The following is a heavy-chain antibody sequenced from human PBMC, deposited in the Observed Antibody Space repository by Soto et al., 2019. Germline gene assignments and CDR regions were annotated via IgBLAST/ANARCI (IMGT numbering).Heavy chain of an antibody. J-gene: IGHJ4*02. Sequence: PSETLSLTCTVSGGSISSYYWSWIRQPAGKGLEWIGRIYTSGSTNYNPSLKSRVTMSVDTSKNQSSLKLSSVTAADTAVYYCARARGAGKYYYDSSGYYRRYYFDYWGQGTLVTVSS. V-gene: IGHV4-4*07. CDR2: IYTSGST. D-gene: IGHD3-22*01. CDR1: GGSISSYY. CDR3: ARARGAGKYYYDSSGYYRRYYFDY.